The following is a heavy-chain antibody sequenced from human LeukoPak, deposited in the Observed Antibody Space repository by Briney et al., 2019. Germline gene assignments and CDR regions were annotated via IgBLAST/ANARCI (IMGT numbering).Heavy chain of an antibody. CDR3: ASHRGWELSFYAFDM. CDR2: IKSESDGGTT. J-gene: IGHJ3*02. Sequence: GGSLRVSCAASGFSFSGCSLSWVRQAPGKGLEWVGRIKSESDGGTTDYAAPVKGRFTISRDDSKNTLYLQMNSLTAEDTAVYHCASHRGWELSFYAFDMWGQGTRVTVSS. V-gene: IGHV3-15*01. CDR1: GFSFSGCS. D-gene: IGHD3-10*01.